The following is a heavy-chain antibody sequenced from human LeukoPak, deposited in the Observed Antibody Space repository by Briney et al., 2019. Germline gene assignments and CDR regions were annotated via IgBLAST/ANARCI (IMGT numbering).Heavy chain of an antibody. D-gene: IGHD3-22*01. CDR2: INHSGST. CDR1: GGSFSGYY. J-gene: IGHJ4*02. Sequence: SETLSLTCAVYGGSFSGYYWSWIRQPPGKGLEWIGVINHSGSTNYNPSLKSRVTISVDTSKNQFSLKLSSVTAADTAVYYCARVGPYYYDSSGPATDYWGQGTLVTVSS. V-gene: IGHV4-34*01. CDR3: ARVGPYYYDSSGPATDY.